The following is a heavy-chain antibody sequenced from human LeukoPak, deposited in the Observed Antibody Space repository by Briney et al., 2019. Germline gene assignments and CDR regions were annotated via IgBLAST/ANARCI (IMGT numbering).Heavy chain of an antibody. J-gene: IGHJ4*02. V-gene: IGHV1-8*03. Sequence: ASVKVSCKASGYTFTSYDINWVRQATGQGLEWMGWMNPNSGNTGYAQKFQGRVTITRNTSISTAYMELSSLRSEDTAVYYCARVIWAAAGNQYWGQGTLVTVSS. CDR3: ARVIWAAAGNQY. D-gene: IGHD6-13*01. CDR2: MNPNSGNT. CDR1: GYTFTSYD.